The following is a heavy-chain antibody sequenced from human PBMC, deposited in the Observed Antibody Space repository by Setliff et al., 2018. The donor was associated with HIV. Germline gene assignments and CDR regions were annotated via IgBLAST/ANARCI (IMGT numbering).Heavy chain of an antibody. CDR3: ASGRGAKGGYDYFGS. V-gene: IGHV4-31*02. J-gene: IGHJ4*02. CDR1: GGSISSGDHY. CDR2: IYYSGAT. Sequence: SETLSLTCTVSGGSISSGDHYWNWIRQHPGKGLEWIGYIYYSGATYYNPSLKNRVTISLDTSKSQFSLKLTSVTAADTALYYCASGRGAKGGYDYFGSWGQGTLVTVSS. D-gene: IGHD5-12*01.